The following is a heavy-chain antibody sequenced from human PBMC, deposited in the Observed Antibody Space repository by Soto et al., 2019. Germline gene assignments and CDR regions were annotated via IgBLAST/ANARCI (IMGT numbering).Heavy chain of an antibody. V-gene: IGHV4-31*11. D-gene: IGHD3-10*01. J-gene: IGHJ4*02. CDR2: IYYSGNT. Sequence: SETLSLTCGVSGDTISTGGYSWAWIRQPPGKALEWIGHIYYSGNTYYNPSLKSRVTISVDRSKNQFSLKLSSVTAADTAVYYCARDQGSGSGNPILWGQGTLVTVSS. CDR3: ARDQGSGSGNPIL. CDR1: GDTISTGGYS.